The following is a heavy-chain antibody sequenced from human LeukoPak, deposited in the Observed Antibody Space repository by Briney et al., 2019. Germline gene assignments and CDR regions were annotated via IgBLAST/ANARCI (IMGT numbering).Heavy chain of an antibody. CDR1: GYTFTSYG. J-gene: IGHJ3*02. D-gene: IGHD2-2*02. V-gene: IGHV1-18*01. CDR3: ARICSSTSCYTSNAFDI. CDR2: ISAYNGNT. Sequence: ASVKVSCKASGYTFTSYGISWVRQAPGQGLEWMGWISAYNGNTNYAQKLQGRVTMTTDTSTSTAYMELRSLRSDDTAVYYCARICSSTSCYTSNAFDIWGQGTMVTVSS.